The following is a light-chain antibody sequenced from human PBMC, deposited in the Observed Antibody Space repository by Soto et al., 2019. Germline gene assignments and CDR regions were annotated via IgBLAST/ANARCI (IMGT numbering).Light chain of an antibody. CDR3: QQYSSSVMYT. Sequence: EIVLTQSPGTLSLSPGDRATLSCRASQSVHNNYLAWYQQKPGQAPRLLIYAASSRATGLPDRFSGSGSGTDFTLTISRLEPEDFAVYYCQQYSSSVMYTFGQGTKLEIK. V-gene: IGKV3-20*01. CDR1: QSVHNNY. J-gene: IGKJ2*01. CDR2: AAS.